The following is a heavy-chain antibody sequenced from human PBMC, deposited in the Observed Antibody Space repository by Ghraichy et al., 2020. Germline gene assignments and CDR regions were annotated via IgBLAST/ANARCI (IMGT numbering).Heavy chain of an antibody. Sequence: GGSLRLSCAASGFTFTNYRMHWVRQAPGKGLEWLSSISSTSSYIYYADSVKGRFTISRDNAQSSMFLQMDSLSVEDTAMYYCAGQVHRLTGLSSNGACHYGRAAWGQGTPVTVSS. V-gene: IGHV3-21*06. D-gene: IGHD2-8*01. CDR1: GFTFTNYR. CDR2: ISSTSSYI. CDR3: AGQVHRLTGLSSNGACHYGRAA. J-gene: IGHJ6*02.